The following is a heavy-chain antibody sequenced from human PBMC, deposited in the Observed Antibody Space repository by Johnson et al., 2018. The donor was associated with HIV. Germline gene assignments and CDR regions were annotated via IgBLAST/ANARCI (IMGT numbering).Heavy chain of an antibody. D-gene: IGHD6-19*01. CDR2: INWNGGST. CDR3: ARVVRYTSGSDAFDI. Sequence: VQLVESGGDMVQPGRSLRLSCTASGFTFSSYGMHWVRQAPGKGLEWVSGINWNGGSTGYADSVKGRFTISRDNAKKYLYMQMNSLRAEDTALYFCARVVRYTSGSDAFDIWGQGTMVTVSS. CDR1: GFTFSSYG. V-gene: IGHV3-20*04. J-gene: IGHJ3*02.